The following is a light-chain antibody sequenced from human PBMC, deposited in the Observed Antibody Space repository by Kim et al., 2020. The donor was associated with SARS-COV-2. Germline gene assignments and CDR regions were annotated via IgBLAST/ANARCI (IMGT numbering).Light chain of an antibody. CDR1: QSVSSSY. CDR2: GAS. Sequence: LSPGERAPLSCRASQSVSSSYLAWYQQKPGQAPRLLIYGASSRATGIPDRFSGSGSGTDFTLTISRLEPEDFAVYYCQQYRSAITFGQGTRLEIK. CDR3: QQYRSAIT. J-gene: IGKJ5*01. V-gene: IGKV3-20*01.